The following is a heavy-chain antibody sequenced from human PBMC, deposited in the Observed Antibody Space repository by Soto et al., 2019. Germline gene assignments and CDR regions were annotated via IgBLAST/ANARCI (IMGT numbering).Heavy chain of an antibody. CDR3: SKDAYNAAFDV. Sequence: GGSLRLSCATSGFGFNIFGMHWVRQAPGKALEWVGLISKNGDNQYYGDSAKGRFIISRDKTKNSLYLQLHSLRPDDTAVYYCSKDAYNAAFDVWGQGTMVTVSS. V-gene: IGHV3-30*18. D-gene: IGHD1-1*01. J-gene: IGHJ3*01. CDR1: GFGFNIFG. CDR2: ISKNGDNQ.